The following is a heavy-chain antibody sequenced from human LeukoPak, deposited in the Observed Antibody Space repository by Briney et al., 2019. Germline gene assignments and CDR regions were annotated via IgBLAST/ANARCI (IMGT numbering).Heavy chain of an antibody. V-gene: IGHV3-21*01. CDR2: ILRGYI. CDR3: ARDVGSGNYYKLLHFDY. D-gene: IGHD3-10*01. Sequence: GGSLRLSCAASGFPFSVYSMSWVRQAPGKGLEWVSSILRGYIYYVDSVRGRFTVSRDNAKNSLYLQMNSLRAEDTAVYYCARDVGSGNYYKLLHFDYWGQGTLVTVSS. J-gene: IGHJ4*02. CDR1: GFPFSVYS.